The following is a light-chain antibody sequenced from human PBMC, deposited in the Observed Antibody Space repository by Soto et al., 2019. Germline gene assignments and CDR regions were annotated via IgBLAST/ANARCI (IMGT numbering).Light chain of an antibody. CDR3: QQTHSIPPT. CDR1: QSISNY. J-gene: IGKJ2*01. CDR2: AAS. V-gene: IGKV1-39*01. Sequence: DIQMTQSPSSLSASVGDRVTITCRASQSISNYLNWYQQKPGKAPKLLIYAASSLQSGVPSRFSGSGSATFFTLTIHNLQPDDFATYFCQQTHSIPPTFGPGTKVDNK.